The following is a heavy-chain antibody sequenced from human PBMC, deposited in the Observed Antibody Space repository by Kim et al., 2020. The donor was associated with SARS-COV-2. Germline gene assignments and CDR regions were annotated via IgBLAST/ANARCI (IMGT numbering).Heavy chain of an antibody. CDR2: ISAYNGNT. CDR1: GYTFTSYG. D-gene: IGHD3-9*01. CDR3: ARDLRLILSGSYFDY. V-gene: IGHV1-18*01. Sequence: ASVKVSCKASGYTFTSYGISWVRQAPGQGLEWMGWISAYNGNTNYAQKLQGRVTMTTDTSTSTAYMELRSLRSDDTAVYYCARDLRLILSGSYFDYWGQGTLVTVSS. J-gene: IGHJ4*02.